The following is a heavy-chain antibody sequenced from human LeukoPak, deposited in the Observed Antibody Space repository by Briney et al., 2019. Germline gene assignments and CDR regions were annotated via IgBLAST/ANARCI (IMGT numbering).Heavy chain of an antibody. Sequence: GGSLRLSCAASGFTFSSYSMNWVRQAPGKGLEWVSYISSSSSTIYYADSVKGRFTISRDNAKNSLYVQMSSLRVEDTAVYYCARDQSSGWPGTFDYWGQGTLVTVSS. CDR3: ARDQSSGWPGTFDY. CDR1: GFTFSSYS. D-gene: IGHD6-19*01. J-gene: IGHJ4*02. V-gene: IGHV3-48*01. CDR2: ISSSSSTI.